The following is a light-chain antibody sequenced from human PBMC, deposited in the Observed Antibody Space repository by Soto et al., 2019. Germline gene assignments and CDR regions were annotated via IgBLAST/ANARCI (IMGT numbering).Light chain of an antibody. Sequence: EIVLTQSPATLSLSPGERATLSCRASQSVSSSYLAWYQQKPGQAPRLLIYGASSRATGIPDRFSGSGTGTDFNLTISRLEPEDFAVYYCQQYGSSLTGKFGQGTKVDIK. CDR3: QQYGSSLTGK. J-gene: IGKJ1*01. CDR1: QSVSSSY. V-gene: IGKV3-20*01. CDR2: GAS.